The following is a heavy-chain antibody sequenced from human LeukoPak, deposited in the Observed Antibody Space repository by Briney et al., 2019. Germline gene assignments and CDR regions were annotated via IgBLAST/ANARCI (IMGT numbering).Heavy chain of an antibody. CDR1: GFTFSSYG. CDR3: AKGEIAVAEGLFDY. J-gene: IGHJ4*02. V-gene: IGHV3-30*02. D-gene: IGHD6-19*01. Sequence: GGSLRLSCAASGFTFSSYGMHWVRQAPGKGLEWVAFIRYDGSNKYYADSVKGRFTISRDNSKNTLYLQMNSLRAEDTAVYYCAKGEIAVAEGLFDYWGQGTLATVSS. CDR2: IRYDGSNK.